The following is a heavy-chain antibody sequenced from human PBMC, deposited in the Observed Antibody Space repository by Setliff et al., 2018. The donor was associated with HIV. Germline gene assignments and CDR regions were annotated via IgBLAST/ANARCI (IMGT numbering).Heavy chain of an antibody. Sequence: GSLRLSCAAFGFTFSDYWMHWVRQVPGKGLVYVSRINPDGSTTTYADSVKGRFTISRDNARETLYLQMNSLRAEDTAVYYCAKDNLYSSGIYQFDYWGQGTMVTVSS. V-gene: IGHV3-74*01. J-gene: IGHJ4*02. CDR1: GFTFSDYW. D-gene: IGHD3-10*01. CDR2: INPDGSTT. CDR3: AKDNLYSSGIYQFDY.